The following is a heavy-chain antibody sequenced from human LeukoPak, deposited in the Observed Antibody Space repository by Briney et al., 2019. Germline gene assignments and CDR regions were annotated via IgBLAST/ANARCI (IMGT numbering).Heavy chain of an antibody. CDR2: IYYSGST. J-gene: IGHJ5*02. Sequence: SETLSLTCAVYGGSFSGYYWSWIRQPPGKGLEWIGSIYYSGSTYYNPSLKSRVTISVDTSKNQFSLKLSSVTAADTAVYYCAVRYSSGWHHWGQGTLVTVSS. CDR1: GGSFSGYY. V-gene: IGHV4-34*01. D-gene: IGHD6-19*01. CDR3: AVRYSSGWHH.